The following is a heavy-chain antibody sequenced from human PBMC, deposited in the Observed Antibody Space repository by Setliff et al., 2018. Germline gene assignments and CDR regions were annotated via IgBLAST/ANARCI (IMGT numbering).Heavy chain of an antibody. CDR3: ARDLGNWFDS. CDR2: IWDDGGNK. Sequence: GGSLRLSCAASGFTFSTYRMHWVRQAPGKGLEWVAVIWDDGGNKYHADSVKGRFTISRDDSKNMVNLQMNSLRAEDTAVYYCARDLGNWFDSWGQGTVVTSPQ. CDR1: GFTFSTYR. V-gene: IGHV3-33*08. D-gene: IGHD3-16*01. J-gene: IGHJ5*01.